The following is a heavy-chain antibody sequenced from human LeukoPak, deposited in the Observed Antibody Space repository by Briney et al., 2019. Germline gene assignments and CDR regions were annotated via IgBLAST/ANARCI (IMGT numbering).Heavy chain of an antibody. D-gene: IGHD4-17*01. V-gene: IGHV3-48*02. J-gene: IGHJ4*02. CDR2: ISSSSSTI. CDR3: AREAGDYGDPRREFHY. Sequence: PGGSLRLSRAVSGFTFSTYSMNWVRQAPGKGLEWVSYISSSSSTIFYADSLKGRFTISRDNAKNSLYLQMNSLRDEDTAVYYCAREAGDYGDPRREFHYWGQGTLVTVSS. CDR1: GFTFSTYS.